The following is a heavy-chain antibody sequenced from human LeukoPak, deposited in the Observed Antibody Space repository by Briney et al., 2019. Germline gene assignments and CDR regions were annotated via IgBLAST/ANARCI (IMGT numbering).Heavy chain of an antibody. CDR2: INHSGST. Sequence: NASETLSLTCAVCGGSFSGYYWSWIRQPPGKGLEWIREINHSGSTNYNPSLKSRVTISVDTSKNQFSLKLSSVTAADTAVYYCCAVAGTYWGQGTLVTVSS. J-gene: IGHJ4*02. CDR1: GGSFSGYY. CDR3: CAVAGTY. D-gene: IGHD6-19*01. V-gene: IGHV4-34*01.